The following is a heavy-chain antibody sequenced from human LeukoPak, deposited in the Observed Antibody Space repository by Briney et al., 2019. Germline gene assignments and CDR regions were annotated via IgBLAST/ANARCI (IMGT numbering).Heavy chain of an antibody. CDR2: IYSGGST. CDR3: ARAAMVRGVGEYYGMDV. V-gene: IGHV3-66*01. Sequence: GGSLRLSCAASGFTVSSNYMSWVRQAPGKGLEWVSVIYSGGSTYYADSVKGRFTISRDNSKNTLYLQMNSLRAEDTAVYYCARAAMVRGVGEYYGMDVWGQGTTVTVSS. CDR1: GFTVSSNY. J-gene: IGHJ6*02. D-gene: IGHD3-10*01.